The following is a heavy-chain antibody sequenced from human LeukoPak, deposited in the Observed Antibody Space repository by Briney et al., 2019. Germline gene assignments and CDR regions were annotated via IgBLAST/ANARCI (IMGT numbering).Heavy chain of an antibody. D-gene: IGHD5-24*01. CDR3: ATDLRDGYNFDY. CDR1: GYTLTELS. CDR2: FDPEDGET. J-gene: IGHJ4*02. Sequence: GASVKVSCKVSGYTLTELSMHWVRQAPGKGLEWMGGFDPEDGETIYAQKFQGRVTMTEDTSTDTAYMELSSLRSEDTAVYYCATDLRDGYNFDYWGQGTLVTVSS. V-gene: IGHV1-24*01.